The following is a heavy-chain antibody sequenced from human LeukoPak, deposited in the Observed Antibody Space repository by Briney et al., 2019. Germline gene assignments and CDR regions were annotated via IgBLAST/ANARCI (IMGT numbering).Heavy chain of an antibody. CDR1: GGTFSSYA. CDR3: ARCIGTIDNNRDFYFYYYMDI. Sequence: SVKVSCKASGGTFSSYAISWVRQAPGQGLEWMGGIIPIFGTANYAQKFQGRVTITADESTSPAYMELSSLRPEETAVYYCARCIGTIDNNRDFYFYYYMDIWGEGTTVTVSS. CDR2: IIPIFGTA. D-gene: IGHD2-21*01. V-gene: IGHV1-69*13. J-gene: IGHJ6*03.